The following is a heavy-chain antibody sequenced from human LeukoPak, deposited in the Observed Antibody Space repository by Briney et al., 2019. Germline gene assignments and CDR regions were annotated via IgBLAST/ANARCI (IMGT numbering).Heavy chain of an antibody. CDR2: INPNSGGT. V-gene: IGHV1-2*02. D-gene: IGHD3-3*01. J-gene: IGHJ4*02. CDR1: GYTFTGYY. Sequence: GASVKVSCKASGYTFTGYYMHWERQAPGQGLEWMGWINPNSGGTNYAQKFQGRVTMTRDTSISTAYMELSRLRSDDTAVYYCARLVSDYDSHIDYWGQGTLVTVSS. CDR3: ARLVSDYDSHIDY.